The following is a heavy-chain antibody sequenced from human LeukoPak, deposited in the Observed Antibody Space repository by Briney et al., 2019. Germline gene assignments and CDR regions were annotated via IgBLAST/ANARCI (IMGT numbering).Heavy chain of an antibody. J-gene: IGHJ3*02. V-gene: IGHV3-30*02. CDR3: AKDWYYYDSSGYYWDAFDI. CDR1: GFTFSSYG. D-gene: IGHD3-22*01. Sequence: PGGSLRLSCAVSGFTFSSYGMYWVRQAPGKGLEWVAFIRYDGSNKYYADSVKGRFTLSRDNSKNTLYLQMNSLRAEDTAVYYCAKDWYYYDSSGYYWDAFDIWGQGTMVTVSS. CDR2: IRYDGSNK.